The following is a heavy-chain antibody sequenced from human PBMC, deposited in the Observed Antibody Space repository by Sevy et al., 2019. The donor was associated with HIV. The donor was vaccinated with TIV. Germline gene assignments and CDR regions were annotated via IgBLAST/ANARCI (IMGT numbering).Heavy chain of an antibody. V-gene: IGHV1-2*02. CDR3: AGPRYCSGGSCRGSYYFDY. J-gene: IGHJ4*02. CDR2: INPNSGGT. CDR1: GYTFTGYY. D-gene: IGHD2-15*01. Sequence: ASVKVSCKASGYTFTGYYMHWVRQAPGQGLEWMGWINPNSGGTNYAQKFQGRVTMTRDTSISTAYMELSRLRSDDTAVYYCAGPRYCSGGSCRGSYYFDYWGQGTLVTVSS.